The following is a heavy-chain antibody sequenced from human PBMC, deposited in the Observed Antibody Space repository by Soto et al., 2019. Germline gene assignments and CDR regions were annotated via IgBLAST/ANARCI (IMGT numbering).Heavy chain of an antibody. V-gene: IGHV4-38-2*02. CDR1: GYSLSNGYY. CDR3: AREGRTITSSGLDS. D-gene: IGHD1-1*01. CDR2: IFRDGST. J-gene: IGHJ4*02. Sequence: SETLSLTCSVSGYSLSNGYYWVWIRQSPGKGLEWIGSIFRDGSTYYNPSLRSRLIISVDTSKNQFSLRLSSVTAADTAFYYCAREGRTITSSGLDSWGQGTLVTVS.